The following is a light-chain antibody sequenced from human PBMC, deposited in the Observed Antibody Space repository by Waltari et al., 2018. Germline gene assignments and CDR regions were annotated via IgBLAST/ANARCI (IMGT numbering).Light chain of an antibody. J-gene: IGKJ1*01. V-gene: IGKV3-20*01. Sequence: DIVLTHSPGPLSLYTGERDTLSPRVNQRLRINYLGWYQQKPGPAPTVLLYGASSRAPRIPDRFSGGGSATDFTLTISSLEPEDFAVYYCQHYGATAPWTFGPGTKVDI. CDR3: QHYGATAPWT. CDR1: QRLRINY. CDR2: GAS.